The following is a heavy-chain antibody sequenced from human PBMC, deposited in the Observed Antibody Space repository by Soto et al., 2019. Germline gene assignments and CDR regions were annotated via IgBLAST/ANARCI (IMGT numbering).Heavy chain of an antibody. CDR1: GGTFSSYA. V-gene: IGHV1-69*13. CDR2: IIPIFGTA. D-gene: IGHD3-10*01. CDR3: AASQPNLSRGQKEVRGVITELPTPRKNYYYYGMDV. Sequence: GASVEVSCKASGGTFSSYAISWVRQAPGQGLEWMGGIIPIFGTANYAQKFQGRVTITADESTSTAYMELSSLRSEDTAVYYCAASQPNLSRGQKEVRGVITELPTPRKNYYYYGMDVWGHGTSVTDSS. J-gene: IGHJ6*02.